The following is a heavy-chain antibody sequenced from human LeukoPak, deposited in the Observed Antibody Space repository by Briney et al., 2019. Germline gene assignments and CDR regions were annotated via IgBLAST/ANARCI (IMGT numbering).Heavy chain of an antibody. CDR1: GGSLSSSSYY. CDR3: ARQTLRLTDAFDI. V-gene: IGHV4-39*01. J-gene: IGHJ3*02. D-gene: IGHD4/OR15-4a*01. Sequence: SETLSLTCTVSGGSLSSSSYYWGWIRQPPGKGLEWIGSIYYSGSTYYNPSLKSRVTISVDTSKNQFSLKLSSVTAADTAVYYCARQTLRLTDAFDIWGQGTMVTVSS. CDR2: IYYSGST.